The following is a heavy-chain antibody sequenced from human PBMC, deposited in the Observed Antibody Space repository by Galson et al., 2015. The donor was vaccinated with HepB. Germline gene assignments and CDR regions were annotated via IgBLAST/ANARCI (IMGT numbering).Heavy chain of an antibody. J-gene: IGHJ6*02. Sequence: SLRLYCAASGFTFSSSWMSWVRQAQGKGLEWVANIKQDGSEKYYVDSVKGRFTISRDNAKNSLYLQMNSLRAEDTAVYYCARESSGWYGYYYYGMDVWGQGTTVTVSS. V-gene: IGHV3-7*03. CDR3: ARESSGWYGYYYYGMDV. CDR2: IKQDGSEK. CDR1: GFTFSSSW. D-gene: IGHD6-19*01.